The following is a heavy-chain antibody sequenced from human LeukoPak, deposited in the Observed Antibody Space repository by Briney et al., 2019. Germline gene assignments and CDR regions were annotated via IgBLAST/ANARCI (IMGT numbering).Heavy chain of an antibody. CDR2: IKQDGSEK. Sequence: GGSLRLSCAASGFTFSSYWMSWFRQAPGKGLEWVANIKQDGSEKYYVDSVKGRFTISRDNAKNSLYLQMNSLRAEDTAVYYCARSPLSFGELSFDYWGQGTLVTVSS. D-gene: IGHD3-10*01. CDR1: GFTFSSYW. V-gene: IGHV3-7*03. CDR3: ARSPLSFGELSFDY. J-gene: IGHJ4*02.